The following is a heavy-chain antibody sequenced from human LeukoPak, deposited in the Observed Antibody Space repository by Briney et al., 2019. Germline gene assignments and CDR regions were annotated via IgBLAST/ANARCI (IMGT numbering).Heavy chain of an antibody. V-gene: IGHV3-48*01. Sequence: PGGSLRLSCAASGFAFSIYSMNWVRQAPGKGPEWVSYISGSSSAIYYADSVKGRFFISRDNAKNSLYLQMTSLRAEDTAVYYCAREGRVVRGSYDDWFDPWGQGTLVTVSS. D-gene: IGHD1-26*01. CDR1: GFAFSIYS. CDR2: ISGSSSAI. CDR3: AREGRVVRGSYDDWFDP. J-gene: IGHJ5*02.